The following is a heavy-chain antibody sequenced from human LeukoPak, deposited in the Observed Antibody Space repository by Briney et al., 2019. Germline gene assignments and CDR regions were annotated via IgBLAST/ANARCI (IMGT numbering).Heavy chain of an antibody. D-gene: IGHD5-24*01. J-gene: IGHJ4*02. V-gene: IGHV5-51*01. CDR2: IYPGGSET. Sequence: GESLKISCKGLGYSFNNYWSAWVRQMPGKGLEWMGIIYPGGSETRYDPSFQGRVTISADRSTSTAYLQWSSLRASDTAMYYCARASRDGYNQNFDHWGQGTLVTVSS. CDR1: GYSFNNYW. CDR3: ARASRDGYNQNFDH.